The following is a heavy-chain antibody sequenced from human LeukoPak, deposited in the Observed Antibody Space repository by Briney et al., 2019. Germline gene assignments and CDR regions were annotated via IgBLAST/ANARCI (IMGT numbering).Heavy chain of an antibody. Sequence: GGSLRLSCAASGFTVSRNYMNWVRQAPGKGLEWVSVIYSGGSTYYADSVKGRFTISRENAKNSLYLQMNSLRAGDTAVYYCARGVVGMNCSSTSCYFLREPHWYFDLWGRGTLVTVSS. CDR1: GFTVSRNY. J-gene: IGHJ2*01. CDR2: IYSGGST. D-gene: IGHD2-2*01. V-gene: IGHV3-66*01. CDR3: ARGVVGMNCSSTSCYFLREPHWYFDL.